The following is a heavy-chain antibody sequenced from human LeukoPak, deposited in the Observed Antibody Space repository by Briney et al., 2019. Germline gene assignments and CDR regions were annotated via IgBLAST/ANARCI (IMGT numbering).Heavy chain of an antibody. J-gene: IGHJ4*02. Sequence: PSETLSLTCAVSGYSISSGYYWGWIRQPPGKGLEWIGSIYHSGSTYYNPSLKSRVTISVDTSKNQFSLKLSSVTAADTAVYYCASGVGSSVYYYWGQGILVTVSS. CDR1: GYSISSGYY. D-gene: IGHD3-22*01. CDR2: IYHSGST. V-gene: IGHV4-38-2*01. CDR3: ASGVGSSVYYY.